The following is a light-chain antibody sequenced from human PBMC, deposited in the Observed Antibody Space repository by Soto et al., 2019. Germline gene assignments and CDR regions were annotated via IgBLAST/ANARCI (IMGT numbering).Light chain of an antibody. CDR3: QHHNSYSQT. Sequence: DIQLTQSPPTLSASVGDRVTITCRASQSIRYYLAWYQQMPGKAPKLLIYGASSLQSGVPSRFSGSGSGTEFTLTISSLQPDVFATYFCQHHNSYSQTFGQGTKVEIK. CDR2: GAS. V-gene: IGKV1-5*01. CDR1: QSIRYY. J-gene: IGKJ1*01.